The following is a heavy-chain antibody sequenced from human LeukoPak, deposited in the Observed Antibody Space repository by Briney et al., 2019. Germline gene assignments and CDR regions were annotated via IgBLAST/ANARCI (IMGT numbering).Heavy chain of an antibody. V-gene: IGHV3-11*01. Sequence: PGGSLRLSCATSGFTFSDYYMSWIRQAPGKGLEWISFINSCSNTIYYADSVKGRFTISRDNSKNTLYLQMSSLTAEDTAVYYCLKGGWGTVADIWGQGTMVTVSS. CDR2: INSCSNTI. D-gene: IGHD7-27*01. CDR3: LKGGWGTVADI. CDR1: GFTFSDYY. J-gene: IGHJ3*02.